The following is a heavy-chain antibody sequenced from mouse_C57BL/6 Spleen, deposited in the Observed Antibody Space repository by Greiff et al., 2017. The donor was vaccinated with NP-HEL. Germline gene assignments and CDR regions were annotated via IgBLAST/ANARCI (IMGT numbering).Heavy chain of an antibody. CDR2: IYPRSGNT. Sequence: VQVVESGAELARPGASVKLSCKASGYTFTSYGISWVKQRTGQGLEWIGEIYPRSGNTYYNEKFKGKATLTADKSSSTAYMELRSLTSEDSAVYFCAREGTGFAYWGQGTLVTVSA. J-gene: IGHJ3*01. D-gene: IGHD4-1*01. CDR1: GYTFTSYG. CDR3: AREGTGFAY. V-gene: IGHV1-81*01.